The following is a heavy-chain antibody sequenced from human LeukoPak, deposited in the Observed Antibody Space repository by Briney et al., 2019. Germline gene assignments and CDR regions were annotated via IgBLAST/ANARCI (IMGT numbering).Heavy chain of an antibody. V-gene: IGHV1-18*01. CDR1: GYTFTSYG. Sequence: ASVKVSCKASGYTFTSYGISWVRQAPGQGLEWMGWISAYNGNTNYAQKPQGRVTMTTDTSTSTAYMELRSLRSDDTAVYYCASPYGSGSLQTYGMDVWGQGTTVTVSS. CDR2: ISAYNGNT. D-gene: IGHD3-10*01. J-gene: IGHJ6*02. CDR3: ASPYGSGSLQTYGMDV.